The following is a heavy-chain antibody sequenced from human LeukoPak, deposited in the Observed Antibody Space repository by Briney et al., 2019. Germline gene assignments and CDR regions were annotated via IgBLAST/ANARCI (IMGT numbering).Heavy chain of an antibody. J-gene: IGHJ5*02. Sequence: GGSLRLSCAVSGFTFTNYWMTWVRQAPGKGLEWVSYISSSGSTIYYADSVKGRFTISRDNAKNSLYLQMNSLRAEDTAVYYCARDSRDNGVDPWGQGTLVTVSS. D-gene: IGHD2-8*01. CDR2: ISSSGSTI. CDR1: GFTFTNYW. CDR3: ARDSRDNGVDP. V-gene: IGHV3-48*04.